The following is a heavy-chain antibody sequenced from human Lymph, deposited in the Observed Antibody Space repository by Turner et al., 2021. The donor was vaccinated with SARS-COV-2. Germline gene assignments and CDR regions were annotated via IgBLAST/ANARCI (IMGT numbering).Heavy chain of an antibody. V-gene: IGHV3-53*02. CDR1: GFTVSRNY. CDR3: ARDLGPLAFDI. CDR2: IYIGGTA. J-gene: IGHJ3*02. Sequence: EVQLVGNGGGLIQPGRSLRFSCAAYGFTVSRNYMSWVRQAPRKELESVSVIYIGGTAYYADSVTGRFTIARDNSKNTLYLQMNSLRAEDTAVYYCARDLGPLAFDIWGQGTMVTVSS.